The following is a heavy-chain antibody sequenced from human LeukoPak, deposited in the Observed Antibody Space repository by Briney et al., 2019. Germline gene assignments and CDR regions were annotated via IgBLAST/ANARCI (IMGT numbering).Heavy chain of an antibody. J-gene: IGHJ6*02. CDR3: ARDLIAVAGTGYYYGMGV. Sequence: SQTLSLTCAISGDSVSSNSAAWNWIRQSPSRGLEWLGRTYYRSKWYNDYAVSVKSRITINPDTSKNQFSLQPNSVTPEDTAVYYCARDLIAVAGTGYYYGMGVWGQGTTVTVSS. D-gene: IGHD6-19*01. V-gene: IGHV6-1*01. CDR1: GDSVSSNSAA. CDR2: TYYRSKWYN.